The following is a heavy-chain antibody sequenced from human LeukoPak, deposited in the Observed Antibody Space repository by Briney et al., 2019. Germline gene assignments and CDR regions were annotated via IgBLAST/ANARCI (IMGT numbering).Heavy chain of an antibody. J-gene: IGHJ4*02. CDR2: IKQDGSEK. CDR1: GFTFSSYW. D-gene: IGHD6-19*01. V-gene: IGHV3-7*01. CDR3: ARGGVAVAGILSY. Sequence: PGGSLSLSCAASGFTFSSYWMSWVRQAPGKGLEWVANIKQDGSEKYYVDSVKGRFTISRANAKNSLYLQMNSLRAEDTAVYYCARGGVAVAGILSYWGQGTLVTVSS.